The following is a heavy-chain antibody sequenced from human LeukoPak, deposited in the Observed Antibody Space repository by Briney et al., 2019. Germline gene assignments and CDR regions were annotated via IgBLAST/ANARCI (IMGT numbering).Heavy chain of an antibody. CDR2: ISGSGGST. CDR1: GFTFSSYA. V-gene: IGHV3-23*01. CDR3: AKLMSSSSHILDAFDI. D-gene: IGHD6-13*01. Sequence: GGSLRLSCAASGFTFSSYAMSWVRQAPGKGLEWVSAISGSGGSTYYADSVKGRFTISRDNSKNTLYLQMNSLRAEDTAVYYCAKLMSSSSHILDAFDIWGQGTMVTVSS. J-gene: IGHJ3*02.